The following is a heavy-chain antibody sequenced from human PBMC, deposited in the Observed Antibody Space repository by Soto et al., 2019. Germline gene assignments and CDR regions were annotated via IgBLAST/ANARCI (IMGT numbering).Heavy chain of an antibody. V-gene: IGHV3-23*01. CDR3: ARGPRAPPPHDYGMDV. CDR1: GFRFSSHV. Sequence: PGGSLRLSCAASGFRFSSHVMNWVRQAPGKGLEWVAAISGGGGATYYGDSVEGRFTMSRDNSKNTLYLQMNSLRAEDTAVYYCARGPRAPPPHDYGMDVWGQGTTVTVS. CDR2: ISGGGGAT. J-gene: IGHJ6*02.